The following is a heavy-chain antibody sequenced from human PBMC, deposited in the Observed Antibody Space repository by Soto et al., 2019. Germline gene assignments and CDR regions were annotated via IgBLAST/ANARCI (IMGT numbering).Heavy chain of an antibody. V-gene: IGHV3-48*01. CDR1: GFTFSNYN. J-gene: IGHJ3*01. D-gene: IGHD3-10*01. CDR3: ARGTGVTQYTFDV. CDR2: ITSSSSIL. Sequence: EVQLVESGGGLVQPGGSLRLSCAASGFTFSNYNMYWVRQAPGRGLEWVSYITSSSSILYYADSVKDRFTISRDNAKNQLFLQMSSLRAEDTAVYYCARGTGVTQYTFDVWGQGTMVTVSS.